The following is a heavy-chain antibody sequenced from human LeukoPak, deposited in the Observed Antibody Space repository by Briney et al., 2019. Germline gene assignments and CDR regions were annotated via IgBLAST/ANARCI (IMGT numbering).Heavy chain of an antibody. CDR3: ARVPTTYGMDV. CDR1: GFTFSDYS. J-gene: IGHJ6*02. Sequence: GGSLRLSCAASGFTFSDYSMNWVRQAPGKGLEWVSYISSSSSTIYYADSVRGRFTISRDNAKNSLYLQMNSLRAEDTAMYYCARVPTTYGMDVWGQGTTVTVSS. D-gene: IGHD1-14*01. CDR2: ISSSSSTI. V-gene: IGHV3-48*01.